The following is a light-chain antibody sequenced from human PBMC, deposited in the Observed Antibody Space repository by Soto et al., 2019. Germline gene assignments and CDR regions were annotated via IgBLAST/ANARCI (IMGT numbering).Light chain of an antibody. V-gene: IGKV1-5*01. J-gene: IGKJ1*01. CDR3: QQYNSFSWT. Sequence: DIQMTQSPSTLSASIGDRVTITCRASHSISTWLAWYQQKPGRAPKSLIYDASILESGVPSRFSGSGSGTEFTLTIRGLQPDDLATYYCQQYNSFSWTFGQGTKVEI. CDR1: HSISTW. CDR2: DAS.